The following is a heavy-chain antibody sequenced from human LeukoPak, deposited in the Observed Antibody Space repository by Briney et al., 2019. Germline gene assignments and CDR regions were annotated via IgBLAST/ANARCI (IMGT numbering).Heavy chain of an antibody. J-gene: IGHJ5*02. V-gene: IGHV4-34*01. CDR1: GGSFSGYY. CDR2: INHSGST. D-gene: IGHD1-26*01. CDR3: ARVGATTRWFDP. Sequence: SETLSLTCAVYGGSFSGYYWSWIRQPPGKGLEWTGEINHSGSTNYNPSLKSRVTISVDTSKNQFSLKLSSVTAADTAVYYCARVGATTRWFDPWGQGTLVTVSS.